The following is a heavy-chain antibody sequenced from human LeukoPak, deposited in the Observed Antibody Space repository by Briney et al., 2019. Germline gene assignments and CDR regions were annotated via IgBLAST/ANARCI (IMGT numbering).Heavy chain of an antibody. CDR1: GFTFSNYA. J-gene: IGHJ4*02. V-gene: IGHV3-23*01. D-gene: IGHD3-22*01. CDR3: AKKEYYYDGSGYYY. CDR2: ISGSGRST. Sequence: GGSLRLSCAASGFTFSNYAMSWVRQAPGKGLGWVSAISGSGRSTYYADSVKGRFTISRDNSKNTLYLQMNSLRAEDTAVYYCAKKEYYYDGSGYYYWGQGTLVTVSS.